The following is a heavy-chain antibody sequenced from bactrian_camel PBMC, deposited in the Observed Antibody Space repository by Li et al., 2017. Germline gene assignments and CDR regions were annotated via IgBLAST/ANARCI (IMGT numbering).Heavy chain of an antibody. J-gene: IGHJ4*01. CDR1: GCTFSNSW. D-gene: IGHD5*01. V-gene: IGHV3S1*01. CDR2: VYTGDGKT. Sequence: QLVESGGGLVQPGGSQRLSCAASGCTFSNSWMHWVRQAPGKGLEWVSTVYTGDGKTYSADSVKGRFTISKDNTKNILYLQMNSLKSEDTALYYCHGLYNYWGQGTQVTV. CDR3: HGLYNY.